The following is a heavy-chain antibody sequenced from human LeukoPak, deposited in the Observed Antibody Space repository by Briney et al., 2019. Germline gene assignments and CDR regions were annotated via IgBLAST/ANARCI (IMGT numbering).Heavy chain of an antibody. Sequence: SETLSLTCTVSGYSISSGYYWGWIRQPPGKGLEWIGSIYHSGSTYYNPSLKSRVTISVDTSKNQFSLKVTSVTAADTAVYYCARRTTYFGWLPSESPSCFDYWGQGTLVTVSS. V-gene: IGHV4-38-2*02. CDR2: IYHSGST. J-gene: IGHJ4*02. CDR1: GYSISSGYY. CDR3: ARRTTYFGWLPSESPSCFDY. D-gene: IGHD3-9*01.